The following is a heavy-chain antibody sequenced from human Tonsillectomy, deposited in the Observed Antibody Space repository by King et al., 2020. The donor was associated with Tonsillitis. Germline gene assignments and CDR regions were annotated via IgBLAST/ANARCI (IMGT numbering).Heavy chain of an antibody. V-gene: IGHV3-23*04. CDR2: LSGSGGST. Sequence: VQLVESGGGLIQPGGSLRLSCAASEFTFSTYAMSWVRQAPGKGLEWVSALSGSGGSTYYADSVKGRFTISRDNSKNTLYLQMSTLRAEDTAVYYCAGLDVVGPAAIGGFSRYYYGMDVWGQGTTVTVSS. CDR1: EFTFSTYA. CDR3: AGLDVVGPAAIGGFSRYYYGMDV. J-gene: IGHJ6*02. D-gene: IGHD2-2*02.